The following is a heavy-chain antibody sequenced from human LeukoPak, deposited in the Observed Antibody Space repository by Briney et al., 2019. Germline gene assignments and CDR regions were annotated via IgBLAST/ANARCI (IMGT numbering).Heavy chain of an antibody. CDR3: ARDSYYDFWSGYDN. CDR1: GVSISSYY. CDR2: IYYSGNT. V-gene: IGHV4-59*01. D-gene: IGHD3-3*01. J-gene: IGHJ4*02. Sequence: SETLSLTCTVSGVSISSYYWSWLRQPPGKGLEWIGYIYYSGNTNYNPSLRSRVTISVDTSKNQFSLKLSSVTAADTAVYYCARDSYYDFWSGYDNWGQGTLVTVSS.